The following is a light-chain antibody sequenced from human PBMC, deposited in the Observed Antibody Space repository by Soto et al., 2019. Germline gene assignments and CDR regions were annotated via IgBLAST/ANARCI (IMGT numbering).Light chain of an antibody. Sequence: DTQMTQSPSTLSASVGDRVTITCRASQSISSCLAWYQQKPGKAPKVLIYDASSLESGVPSRFSGSGFGTEFILTISSLQPDDFATYYCQKYNSYSWTFGQGTKVEIK. J-gene: IGKJ1*01. CDR3: QKYNSYSWT. CDR2: DAS. CDR1: QSISSC. V-gene: IGKV1-5*01.